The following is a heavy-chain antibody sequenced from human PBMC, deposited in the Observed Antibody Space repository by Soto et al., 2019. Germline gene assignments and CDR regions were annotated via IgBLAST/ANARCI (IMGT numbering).Heavy chain of an antibody. Sequence: GGSLRLSCVASGFSFSRYAMSWVRQAAGKGLQWVAGLGPDGRNTFYGESVRSRFTISRDNSRNTLYLQMSRLRAEDTAVYFCVKQMTTWTDSFIDFWGQGSQVTVSS. V-gene: IGHV3-23*01. CDR3: VKQMTTWTDSFIDF. D-gene: IGHD4-17*01. CDR1: GFSFSRYA. J-gene: IGHJ4*02. CDR2: LGPDGRNT.